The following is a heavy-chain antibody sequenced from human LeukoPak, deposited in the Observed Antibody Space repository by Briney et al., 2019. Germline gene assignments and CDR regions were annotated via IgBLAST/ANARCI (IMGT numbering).Heavy chain of an antibody. V-gene: IGHV4-59*01. CDR3: ARRAGYSSSSGRYYYYYMDV. J-gene: IGHJ6*03. D-gene: IGHD6-6*01. Sequence: SETLSLTCTVSGGSISSYYWSWIRQPPGKGLEWIGYIYYSGSTNYNPSLKSRVTISVDTSKNQFSLKLSSVTAADTAVYYCARRAGYSSSSGRYYYYYMDVWGKGTTVTVSS. CDR2: IYYSGST. CDR1: GGSISSYY.